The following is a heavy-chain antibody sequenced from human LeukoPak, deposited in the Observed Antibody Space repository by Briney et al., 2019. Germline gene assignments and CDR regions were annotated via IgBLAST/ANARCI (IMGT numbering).Heavy chain of an antibody. CDR2: ISGSGGST. V-gene: IGHV3-23*01. CDR1: GFTFSSYA. D-gene: IGHD6-19*01. J-gene: IGHJ4*02. CDR3: AKGDPIDSSGWYQTFDY. Sequence: GGFLRLSCAASGFTFSSYAMSWVRQAPGKGLEWVSAISGSGGSTYYADSVKGRFTISRDNSKNTLYLQMNSLRAEDTAVYYCAKGDPIDSSGWYQTFDYWGQGTLVTVSS.